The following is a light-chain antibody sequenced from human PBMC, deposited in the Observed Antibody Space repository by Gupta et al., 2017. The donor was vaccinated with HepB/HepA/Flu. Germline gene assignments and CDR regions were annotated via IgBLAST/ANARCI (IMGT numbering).Light chain of an antibody. V-gene: IGLV1-51*02. J-gene: IGLJ2*01. CDR2: ENN. CDR3: GTWDSSLSAVV. CDR1: SSNIGNNY. Sequence: QSVLTQPTSVSAAPGPKVTISCSGSSSNIGNNYVSWYQQLPGTAPKPLIYENNKRPSGIPDRFSGSKSGTSATLGITGPQTGDEADYYCGTWDSSLSAVVFGGGTKLTVL.